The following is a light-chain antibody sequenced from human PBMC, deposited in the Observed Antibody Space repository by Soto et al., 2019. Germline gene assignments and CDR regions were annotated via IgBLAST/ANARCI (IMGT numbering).Light chain of an antibody. CDR3: SSYAGSKTVV. J-gene: IGLJ2*01. V-gene: IGLV2-14*01. CDR1: SSDIGTYEY. CDR2: EVS. Sequence: QSALTQPASASGSPGQSITISCTGTSSDIGTYEYVSWFQHHPGKAPKLIIYEVSNRPSGVSDRFSGFKSANTASLTISGVQAADEADYYCSSYAGSKTVVFGGGTKLTVL.